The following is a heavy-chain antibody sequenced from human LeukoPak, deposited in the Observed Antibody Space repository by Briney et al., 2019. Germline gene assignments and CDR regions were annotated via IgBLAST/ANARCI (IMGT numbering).Heavy chain of an antibody. CDR3: ARVGYYYDSSGYYHEAFDI. CDR2: IIPIFGTA. J-gene: IGHJ3*02. D-gene: IGHD3-22*01. CDR1: GGTFSSYA. V-gene: IGHV1-69*13. Sequence: SVKVSCKASGGTFSSYAISWVRQAPGQGLEWMGGIIPIFGTANYAQKFQGRVTITADESTSTAYMELSSLRSDDTAVYYCARVGYYYDSSGYYHEAFDIWGQGTMVTVSS.